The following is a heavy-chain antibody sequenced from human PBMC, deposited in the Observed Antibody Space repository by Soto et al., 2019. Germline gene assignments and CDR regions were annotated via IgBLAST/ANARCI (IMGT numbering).Heavy chain of an antibody. J-gene: IGHJ4*02. V-gene: IGHV1-46*01. Sequence: ASVKVSCKASGYTFTSYHMHWVRQAPGQGLEWMGIINCSGGNTKYAQKFQGRVTVTRDTSTSTVYMELSSLRYEDTAVYFCAREGEASGYDLDYWGQGTLVTVSS. D-gene: IGHD5-12*01. CDR3: AREGEASGYDLDY. CDR2: INCSGGNT. CDR1: GYTFTSYH.